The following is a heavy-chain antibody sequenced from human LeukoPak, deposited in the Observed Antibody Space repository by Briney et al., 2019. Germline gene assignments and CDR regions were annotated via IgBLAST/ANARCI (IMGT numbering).Heavy chain of an antibody. D-gene: IGHD5-18*01. J-gene: IGHJ6*03. CDR1: GFTSSSYG. CDR3: ARVRIQLWLRMNDYYYYMDV. V-gene: IGHV4-34*01. Sequence: PGGSLRLSCAASGFTSSSYGMSWVRQPPGKGLEWIGEINHSGSTNYNPSLKSRVTISVDTSKNQFSLKLSSVTAADTAVYYCARVRIQLWLRMNDYYYYMDVWGKGTTVTVSS. CDR2: INHSGST.